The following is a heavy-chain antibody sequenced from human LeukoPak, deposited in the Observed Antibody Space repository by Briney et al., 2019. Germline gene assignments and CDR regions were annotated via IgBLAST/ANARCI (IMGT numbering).Heavy chain of an antibody. Sequence: PGGSLRLSCAASGFTFRTSAMSWVRQAPGKGLEWVSGISTGGTGTYYADSVKGRFTISRDNSKNTLYLQMNSLTAEDTAVYYCAKGDTLVRGPTDYWGQGTLVTVSS. CDR3: AKGDTLVRGPTDY. D-gene: IGHD3-10*01. V-gene: IGHV3-23*01. J-gene: IGHJ4*02. CDR1: GFTFRTSA. CDR2: ISTGGTGT.